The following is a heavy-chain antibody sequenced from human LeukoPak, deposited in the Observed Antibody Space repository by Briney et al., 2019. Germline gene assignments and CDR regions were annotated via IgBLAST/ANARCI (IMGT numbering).Heavy chain of an antibody. CDR2: ISSSSSYI. V-gene: IGHV3-21*01. Sequence: GGSLRLSCAASGFTFSSYAMSWVRQAPGKGLEWVSSISSSSSYIYYADSVKGRFTISRDNAKNSLYLQMNSLRAEDTAVYYCARGVMITFGGVITPSDYWGQGTLVTVSS. CDR3: ARGVMITFGGVITPSDY. J-gene: IGHJ4*02. D-gene: IGHD3-16*02. CDR1: GFTFSSYA.